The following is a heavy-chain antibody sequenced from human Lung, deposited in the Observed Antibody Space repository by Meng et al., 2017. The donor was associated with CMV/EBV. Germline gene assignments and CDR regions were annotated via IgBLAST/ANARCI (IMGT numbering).Heavy chain of an antibody. V-gene: IGHV4-4*02. J-gene: IGHJ1*01. D-gene: IGHD3-10*01. Sequence: QVQLRESRPALVKPSETLPLTCAVSGDSITNHNWWAWVRQPPGKGLEWIGEIPHRGSSAYNPSLKSRVSMSIDKSKNQFSLKLTSVTAADTAVYHCLRRSGGSVWGQGTLVTVSS. CDR3: LRRSGGSV. CDR1: GDSITNHNW. CDR2: IPHRGSS.